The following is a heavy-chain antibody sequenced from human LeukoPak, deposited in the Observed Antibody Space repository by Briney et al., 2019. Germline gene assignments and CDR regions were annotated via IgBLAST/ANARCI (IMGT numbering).Heavy chain of an antibody. CDR1: GGSFSGYY. J-gene: IGHJ4*02. Sequence: SETLSLTCAVYGGSFSGYYWSWIRQPPGKGLEWIGEINHSGSTNYNPSLKSRVTISVDTSKNQFSLKLSSVTAADTAVYYCARARFGEDDFDYWGQGTLVTVSS. CDR3: ARARFGEDDFDY. V-gene: IGHV4-34*01. D-gene: IGHD3-10*02. CDR2: INHSGST.